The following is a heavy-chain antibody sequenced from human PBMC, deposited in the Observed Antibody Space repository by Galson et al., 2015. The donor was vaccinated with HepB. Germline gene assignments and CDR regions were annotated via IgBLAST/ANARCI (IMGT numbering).Heavy chain of an antibody. CDR2: IKQDGSEK. CDR1: GFTFSSYW. CDR3: ARATRFWSGYTDYFDY. Sequence: SLRLSCAASGFTFSSYWMSWVRQAPGKGLEWVANIKQDGSEKYYVDSVKGRFTISRDNAKNSLYLQMNSLRAEDTAVYYCARATRFWSGYTDYFDYWGQGTLVTVSS. D-gene: IGHD3-3*01. V-gene: IGHV3-7*03. J-gene: IGHJ4*02.